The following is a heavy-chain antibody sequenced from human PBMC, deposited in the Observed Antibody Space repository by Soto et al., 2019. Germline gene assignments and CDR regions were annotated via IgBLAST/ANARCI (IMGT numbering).Heavy chain of an antibody. CDR3: ARGHESGYYRYWFDP. Sequence: EVQLVESGGGLVKPGGSLRLSCAASGFTFSSYSMNWVRQAPGKGLEWVSSISSSSSYIYYADSVKGRFTISRDNAKNSLYLQMYSVRAEDTAVYYCARGHESGYYRYWFDPWGQGTLVTVSS. CDR1: GFTFSSYS. D-gene: IGHD3-3*01. J-gene: IGHJ5*02. V-gene: IGHV3-21*01. CDR2: ISSSSSYI.